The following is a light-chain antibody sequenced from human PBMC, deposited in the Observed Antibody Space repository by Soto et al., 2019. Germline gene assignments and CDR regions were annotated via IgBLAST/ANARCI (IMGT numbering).Light chain of an antibody. CDR2: GAS. V-gene: IGKV3-15*01. Sequence: EIVMTQSPATLSVSPGERATLSCRASRSVSSNLAWYQQKPGQPPRLLIYGASTRATGIPARFSGSGSGTDFTLTISSLQSEDFAVYYCQHYHSWPQAFGQGTKLEIK. J-gene: IGKJ2*01. CDR1: RSVSSN. CDR3: QHYHSWPQA.